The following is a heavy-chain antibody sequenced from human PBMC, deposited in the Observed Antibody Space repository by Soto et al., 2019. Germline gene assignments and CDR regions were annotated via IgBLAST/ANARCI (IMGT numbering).Heavy chain of an antibody. CDR2: TDPSDSYT. J-gene: IGHJ6*02. Sequence: GESLKISCKGSGYSFTSYWISWVHQMPGKGLEWMGRTDPSDSYTNYSPSFQGHVTISADKSISTAYLQWSSLKASDTAMYYCARVNYDFWSGYYYYGMDVWGQGTTVTVSS. CDR3: ARVNYDFWSGYYYYGMDV. CDR1: GYSFTSYW. D-gene: IGHD3-3*01. V-gene: IGHV5-10-1*01.